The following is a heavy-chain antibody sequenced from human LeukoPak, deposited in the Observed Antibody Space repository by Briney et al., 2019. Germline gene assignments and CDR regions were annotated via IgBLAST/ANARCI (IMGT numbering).Heavy chain of an antibody. CDR3: ARGGYDILTGYKED. Sequence: SETLSLTCTVSGGSISSGSYYWSWIRQPAGKGLEWIGRIYTSGSTNYNPSLKSRVTISVDTSKNQFSLKLSSVTAADTAVYYCARGGYDILTGYKEDWGQGTLVTVSS. J-gene: IGHJ4*02. CDR2: IYTSGST. V-gene: IGHV4-61*02. CDR1: GGSISSGSYY. D-gene: IGHD3-9*01.